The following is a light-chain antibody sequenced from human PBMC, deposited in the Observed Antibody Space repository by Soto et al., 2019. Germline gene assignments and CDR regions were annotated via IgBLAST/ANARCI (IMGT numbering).Light chain of an antibody. CDR2: DAS. CDR1: QSVSTY. V-gene: IGKV3-11*01. CDR3: HQRSNWPPIT. J-gene: IGKJ5*01. Sequence: EIVLTQSPATLSLSPGERATLSCRASQSVSTYLSCYQQKPGQAPRLLIYDASNRATGSPARFSGGGSGTEFTLTIISREPEDFSVDYCHQRSNWPPITFGQGTRLEIK.